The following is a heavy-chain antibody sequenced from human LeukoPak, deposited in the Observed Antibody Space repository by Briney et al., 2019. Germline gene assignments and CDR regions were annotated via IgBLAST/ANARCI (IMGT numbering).Heavy chain of an antibody. CDR3: ASRVGGDYHFDY. CDR2: IIPIFGTA. J-gene: IGHJ4*02. V-gene: IGHV1-69*05. Sequence: SVKVSCKASGGTFSSYAISWVRQAPGQGLEWMGGIIPIFGTANYAQKFQGRVTITTDESTSTAYMELSSLRSEDTAVYYCASRVGGDYHFDYWGQGTLVTVSS. CDR1: GGTFSSYA. D-gene: IGHD3-3*01.